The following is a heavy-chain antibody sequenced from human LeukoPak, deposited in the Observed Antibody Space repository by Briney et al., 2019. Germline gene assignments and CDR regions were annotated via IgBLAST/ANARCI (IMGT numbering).Heavy chain of an antibody. Sequence: SETLSLTCTVSGGPISSSSYYWGWIRQPPGKGLEWIGSIYYSGSTYYNPSLKSRVTISVDTSKNQFSLKLSSVTAADTAVYYCARRGRITMVRATKGGFDYWGQGTLVTVSS. D-gene: IGHD3-10*01. J-gene: IGHJ4*02. V-gene: IGHV4-39*01. CDR1: GGPISSSSYY. CDR2: IYYSGST. CDR3: ARRGRITMVRATKGGFDY.